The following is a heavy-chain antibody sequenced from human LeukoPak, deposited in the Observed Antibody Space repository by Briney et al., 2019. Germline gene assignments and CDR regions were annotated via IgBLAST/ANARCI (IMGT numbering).Heavy chain of an antibody. Sequence: GGSLRLSCAVPGFSLSDYWMHWVRQAPGKGLVWVSRIGPDGSGTTYADSVKGRFTISRDKSKNTVNLQMNSLRDEDAAVYYCTRVQAGRSGLMDVWGRGTTVTVSS. CDR3: TRVQAGRSGLMDV. V-gene: IGHV3-74*03. J-gene: IGHJ6*02. CDR2: IGPDGSGT. D-gene: IGHD2-8*02. CDR1: GFSLSDYW.